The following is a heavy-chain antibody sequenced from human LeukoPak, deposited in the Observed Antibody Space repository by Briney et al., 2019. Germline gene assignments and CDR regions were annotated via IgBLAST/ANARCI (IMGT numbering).Heavy chain of an antibody. CDR3: ARPYSSGWYGVFNY. Sequence: GGSLRLSCAASGFTFSSYEMNWVRQAPGKGLEWVANMKQDGNEEYNVDSVKGRFTISRDNAKNSLYLQMNSLRAEDTAVYYCARPYSSGWYGVFNYWGQGTLVTVSS. CDR1: GFTFSSYE. J-gene: IGHJ4*02. V-gene: IGHV3-7*03. CDR2: MKQDGNEE. D-gene: IGHD6-19*01.